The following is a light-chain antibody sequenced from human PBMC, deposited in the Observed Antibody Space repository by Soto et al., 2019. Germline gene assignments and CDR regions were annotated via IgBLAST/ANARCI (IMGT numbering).Light chain of an antibody. CDR1: QTLPSNY. J-gene: IGKJ4*01. CDR2: GAS. CDR3: QQYDNSPFT. Sequence: DIVLTQSPGTLSLSPGERVTLSCRASQTLPSNYLAWFQQKPGQSPRLLIYGASSRPTGVPDRFSASASGTDFTLTISRLEPEDFALYYCQQYDNSPFTFGGGTKVELK. V-gene: IGKV3-20*01.